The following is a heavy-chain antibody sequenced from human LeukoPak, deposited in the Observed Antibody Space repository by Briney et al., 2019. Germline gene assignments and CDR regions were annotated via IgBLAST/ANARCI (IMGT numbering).Heavy chain of an antibody. CDR2: IYYSGST. V-gene: IGHV4-59*01. CDR3: ASRDRYFDWSPFDY. CDR1: AGSISSYY. J-gene: IGHJ4*02. D-gene: IGHD3-9*01. Sequence: SQTLSITCSVSAGSISSYYWSSIRQPPGKGPDWIGYIYYSGSTNYNPSLKSRVTISVDTSKNQFSLKLSSVTAADTAVYYCASRDRYFDWSPFDYWGQGTLVTVSS.